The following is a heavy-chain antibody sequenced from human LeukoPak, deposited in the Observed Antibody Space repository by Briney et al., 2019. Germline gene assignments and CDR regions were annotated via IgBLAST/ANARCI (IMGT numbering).Heavy chain of an antibody. V-gene: IGHV3-30*18. CDR1: GFTFSRYG. D-gene: IGHD3-22*01. CDR3: AKGYYDSTSNYYYGMDV. J-gene: IGHJ6*02. Sequence: PGRSLRLSCAASGFTFSRYGMHWVRQAPGKGLEWVAVTPYDGSNKYYADSVKGRFTISRDNSKNTLYLQMNSLRAEDTAVYHCAKGYYDSTSNYYYGMDVWGQGTTVTVSS. CDR2: TPYDGSNK.